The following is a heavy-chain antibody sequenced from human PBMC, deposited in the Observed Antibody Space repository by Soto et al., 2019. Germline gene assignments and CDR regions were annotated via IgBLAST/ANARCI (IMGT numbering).Heavy chain of an antibody. CDR1: GFTFSSYA. Sequence: GGSLRLSCAASGFTFSSYAMHWVRQAPGKGLEWVAVISYDGSNKYYADSVKGRFTISRDNSKNTLYLQMNSLRAEDTAVYYCARTSITMIVVVLYYFDYWGQGTLVTVSS. CDR3: ARTSITMIVVVLYYFDY. CDR2: ISYDGSNK. J-gene: IGHJ4*02. D-gene: IGHD3-22*01. V-gene: IGHV3-30-3*01.